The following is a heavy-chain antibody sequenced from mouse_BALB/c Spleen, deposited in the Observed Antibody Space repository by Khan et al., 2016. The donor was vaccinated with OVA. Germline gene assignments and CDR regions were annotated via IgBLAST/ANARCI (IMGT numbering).Heavy chain of an antibody. CDR1: GFSLTSYG. J-gene: IGHJ2*01. D-gene: IGHD1-3*01. V-gene: IGHV2-9*02. Sequence: VKLLESGPGLVAPSQSLSITCTVSGFSLTSYGVHWVRQPPGKGLEWLGVICAGGSTNYNSALMSRLSISKDNSKSQVFVKMNSLQTDDTAMYYCARLEDIWGQGTTLTVSA. CDR3: ARLEDI. CDR2: ICAGGST.